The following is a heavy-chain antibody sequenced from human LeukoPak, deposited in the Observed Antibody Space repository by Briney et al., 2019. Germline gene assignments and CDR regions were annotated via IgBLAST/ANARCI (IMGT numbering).Heavy chain of an antibody. V-gene: IGHV3-33*06. D-gene: IGHD1-1*01. J-gene: IGHJ4*02. CDR1: GFTFSSRG. CDR3: AKDVTTGTLALDY. Sequence: GGSLRLSCAATGFTFSSRGMHWVRQAPGKGLEWVAVIWYDGTNKYYADSVKGRFTISRDNSKNTLYLQMNSLRAEDTAVYYCAKDVTTGTLALDYWGQGTLVTVSS. CDR2: IWYDGTNK.